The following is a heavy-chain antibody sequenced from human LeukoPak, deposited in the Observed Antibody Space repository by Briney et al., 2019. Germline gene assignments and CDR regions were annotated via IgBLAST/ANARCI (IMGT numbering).Heavy chain of an antibody. V-gene: IGHV4-31*03. CDR1: GGSISSGGYY. CDR2: ICYSGST. CDR3: ATGRRPLEWELVEFYFDY. D-gene: IGHD1-26*01. J-gene: IGHJ4*02. Sequence: SETLSLTCTVSGGSISSGGYYWSWIRQHPGKGLEWIGYICYSGSTHYNPSLKSRVTISVDTSRNQFSLKLSSVTAADTAVYYCATGRRPLEWELVEFYFDYWGQGTLVTVSS.